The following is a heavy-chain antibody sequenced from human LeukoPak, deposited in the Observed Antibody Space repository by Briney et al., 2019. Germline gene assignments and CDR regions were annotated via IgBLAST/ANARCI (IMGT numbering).Heavy chain of an antibody. CDR2: ISSSGSTI. D-gene: IGHD6-13*01. J-gene: IGHJ4*02. CDR3: ARIRESGSWYSIDH. CDR1: GFTFSDYY. Sequence: GGSLRLSCAASGFTFSDYYMSWIRQAPGKGLEWVSYISSSGSTIYYADSVKGRFTISRDNAKNSLYLQMNSLRAEDTAMYYCARIRESGSWYSIDHWGQRTLVTVSS. V-gene: IGHV3-11*04.